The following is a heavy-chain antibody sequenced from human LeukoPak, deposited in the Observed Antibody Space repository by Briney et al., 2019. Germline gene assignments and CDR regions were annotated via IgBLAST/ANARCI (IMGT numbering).Heavy chain of an antibody. CDR1: GGSFSGYY. D-gene: IGHD1-26*01. J-gene: IGHJ4*02. CDR3: AREGVGATTSHSLDY. Sequence: SETLSLTCAVYGGSFSGYYWSWIRQPPGKGPEWIGEINHSGSTNYNPSLKSRVTISVDTSKNQFSLKLSSVTAADTAVYYCAREGVGATTSHSLDYWGQGTLVTVSS. CDR2: INHSGST. V-gene: IGHV4-34*01.